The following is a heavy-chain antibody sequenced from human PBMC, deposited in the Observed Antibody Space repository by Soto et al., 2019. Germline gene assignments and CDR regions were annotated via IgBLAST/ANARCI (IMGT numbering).Heavy chain of an antibody. CDR3: AASGMDVLGYDYKDTEGLDI. CDR2: IIPLFNVA. J-gene: IGHJ3*02. Sequence: QVQLVQSGPEVKKPGSSVKVSCEASGGTFSNFAVNWVRQAPGQGLEWVGGIIPLFNVAKYAQKFEGRDTIVADDSTSTAYMDLSSLRSDDTAVYYCAASGMDVLGYDYKDTEGLDIWGQGTMVTVSS. CDR1: GGTFSNFA. V-gene: IGHV1-69*01. D-gene: IGHD4-4*01.